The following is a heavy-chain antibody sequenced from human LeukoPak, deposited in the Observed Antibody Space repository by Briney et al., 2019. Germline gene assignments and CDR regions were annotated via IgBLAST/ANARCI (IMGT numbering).Heavy chain of an antibody. CDR2: IWSDVSNK. J-gene: IGHJ5*02. CDR1: GFTFSRYG. V-gene: IGHV3-33*06. CDR3: AKSERFDP. Sequence: PGRSLRLSCAASGFTFSRYGMHWVRQAPGKGLEWVAVIWSDVSNKYYVDSVKGRFTISRDNSKNTLYLQMNSLRAEDTAVYYCAKSERFDPWGQGTLVTVSS.